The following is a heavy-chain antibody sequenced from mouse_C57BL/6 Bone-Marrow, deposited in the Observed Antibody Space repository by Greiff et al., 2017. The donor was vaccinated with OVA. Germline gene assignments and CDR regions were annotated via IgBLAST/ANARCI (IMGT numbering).Heavy chain of an antibody. CDR3: ARGDSSGPFAY. D-gene: IGHD3-2*02. Sequence: VQLQQPGAELVQPGASVKLSCKASGYTFTSYWMQWVKQRPGQGLEWIGEIDPSDSYTNYNQKFKGKATLTVDTSSSTAYMQLSSLTSEDSAVYYCARGDSSGPFAYWGQGTLVTVSA. J-gene: IGHJ3*01. CDR2: IDPSDSYT. V-gene: IGHV1-50*01. CDR1: GYTFTSYW.